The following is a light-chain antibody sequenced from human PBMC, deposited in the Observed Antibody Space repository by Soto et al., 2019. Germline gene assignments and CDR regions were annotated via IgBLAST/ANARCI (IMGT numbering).Light chain of an antibody. CDR2: DAF. J-gene: IGKJ1*01. Sequence: DIQMTQSPSSASASVGDRVTITCRASQGISSWLTWYQQKPGKAPKLLIYDAFNLQSGVSPRFSGSGSGTRFTLTINDQQPDDLATYFCQQGSSFPWTFGQGAKVEIK. CDR1: QGISSW. V-gene: IGKV1-12*01. CDR3: QQGSSFPWT.